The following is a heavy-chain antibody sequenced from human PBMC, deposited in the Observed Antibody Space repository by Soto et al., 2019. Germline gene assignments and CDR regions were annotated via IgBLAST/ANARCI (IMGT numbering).Heavy chain of an antibody. CDR1: GYTFTSYA. CDR3: AGGGSGSYYIFDY. D-gene: IGHD1-26*01. CDR2: INAGNGNT. J-gene: IGHJ4*02. Sequence: QVQLVQSGAEVKKPGASVKVSCKASGYTFTSYAMHWVRQAPGQRLEWMGWINAGNGNTKYSQKFQGRVTITRDTRASTTYMGLSSLRSEDTAVYYCAGGGSGSYYIFDYWGQGTLVTVSS. V-gene: IGHV1-3*01.